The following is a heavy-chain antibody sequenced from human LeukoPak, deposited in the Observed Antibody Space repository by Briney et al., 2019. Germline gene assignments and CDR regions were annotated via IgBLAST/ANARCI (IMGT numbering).Heavy chain of an antibody. CDR2: IYHSGST. J-gene: IGHJ6*03. V-gene: IGHV4-34*01. CDR3: AKSLIEMATNDYYYYYMDV. Sequence: SETLSLTCAVYGGSFSGYYWSWIRQPPGKGLEWIGSIYHSGSTYYNPSLKSRVTISVDTSKNQFSLKLSSVTAADTAVYCCAKSLIEMATNDYYYYYMDVWGKGTTVTVSS. D-gene: IGHD5-24*01. CDR1: GGSFSGYY.